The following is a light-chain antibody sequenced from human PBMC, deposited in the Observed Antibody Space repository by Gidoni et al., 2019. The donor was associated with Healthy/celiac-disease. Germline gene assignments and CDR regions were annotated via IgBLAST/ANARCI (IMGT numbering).Light chain of an antibody. CDR3: AAWDDSLSGPV. V-gene: IGLV1-47*02. J-gene: IGLJ2*01. CDR1: SSNIGRNY. CDR2: SNN. Sequence: QSVLTQPPSASGTPGQRVTISCSGSSSNIGRNYVYWYPQLPGTAPKLLIYSNNQRPSGVPDRFSGSKSGTSASLAISGLRSEDEADYYCAAWDDSLSGPVFGGGTKLTVL.